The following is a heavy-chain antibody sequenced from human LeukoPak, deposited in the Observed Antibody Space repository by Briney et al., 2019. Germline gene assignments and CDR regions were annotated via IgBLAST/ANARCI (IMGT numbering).Heavy chain of an antibody. V-gene: IGHV1-2*02. D-gene: IGHD3-22*01. CDR1: GYTFTGYY. CDR2: INPNSGGT. J-gene: IGHJ4*02. CDR3: ARVLYYYDSIGETFFDY. Sequence: ASVKVSCKASGYTFTGYYMHWVRQAPGQGLEWMGWINPNSGGTNYAQKFQGRVTISRDNAKNSLYLQMNSLRAEDTAVYYCARVLYYYDSIGETFFDYWGQGTLVTVSS.